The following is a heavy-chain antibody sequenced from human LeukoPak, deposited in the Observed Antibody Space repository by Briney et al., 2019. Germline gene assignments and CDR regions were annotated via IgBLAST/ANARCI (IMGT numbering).Heavy chain of an antibody. D-gene: IGHD2-2*01. Sequence: SETLSLTCAVSGGSISSSNWWSWVRQPPGKGLEWIGEIYHSGSTNYNPSLKSRVTISVDKSKNQFSLKLSSVTAADTAVYYCARDKLVGYYYGMDVWGQGTTVTVSS. CDR2: IYHSGST. CDR3: ARDKLVGYYYGMDV. V-gene: IGHV4-4*02. CDR1: GGSISSSNW. J-gene: IGHJ6*02.